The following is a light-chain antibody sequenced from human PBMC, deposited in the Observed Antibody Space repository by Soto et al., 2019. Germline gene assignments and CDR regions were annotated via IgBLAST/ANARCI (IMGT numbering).Light chain of an antibody. V-gene: IGKV1-39*01. CDR3: QRSWT. J-gene: IGKJ2*01. CDR2: AAS. CDR1: QNISDS. Sequence: DIQMTQSPSSLSASVGDRVTITCRASQNISDSLNWYQHKPGQAPKLLIYAASSLQSGVPSRCSGRGSETDFTLTLSSLQPEDFASYFCQRSWTFGQGTRL.